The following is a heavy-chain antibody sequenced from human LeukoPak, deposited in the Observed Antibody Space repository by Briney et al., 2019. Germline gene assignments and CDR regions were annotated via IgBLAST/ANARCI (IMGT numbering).Heavy chain of an antibody. D-gene: IGHD5-24*01. Sequence: SETLSLTCTVSGGSISSYYWSWIRQPPGKGLEWTGYIYYSGSTNYNPSLKSRVTISVDTSKNQFSLKLSSVTAADTAVYYCARDRGAGYSSFDYWGQGTLVTVSS. CDR3: ARDRGAGYSSFDY. CDR1: GGSISSYY. V-gene: IGHV4-59*01. J-gene: IGHJ4*02. CDR2: IYYSGST.